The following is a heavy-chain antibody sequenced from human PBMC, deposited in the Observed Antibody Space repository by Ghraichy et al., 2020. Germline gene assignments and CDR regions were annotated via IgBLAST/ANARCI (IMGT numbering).Heavy chain of an antibody. D-gene: IGHD3-10*01. CDR3: AREDGSFDY. CDR1: GYNFAKYW. J-gene: IGHJ4*02. V-gene: IGHV1-46*01. CDR2: IKPSEDET. Sequence: ASVKVSCKASGYNFAKYWMHWVRQAPGQGLEWLGIIKPSEDETTYADKFQGRVTMTRDTSTNTVYMELSSLRSEYTAIYYCAREDGSFDYWGQGTLVTVSS.